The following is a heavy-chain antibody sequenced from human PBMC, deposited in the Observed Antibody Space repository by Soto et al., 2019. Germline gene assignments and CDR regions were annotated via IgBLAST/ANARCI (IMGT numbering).Heavy chain of an antibody. Sequence: QVQLVQSGAEVKKPGASVKVSCKASGYTFTSYDINWVRQATGQGREWMGWMNPNSGNTGYAQKFQGIVNMTRNTPISTAYRELSSMRSKDTAVYYCARNNVVPAARNWFDPWGQGTLVTVSS. CDR3: ARNNVVPAARNWFDP. D-gene: IGHD2-2*01. J-gene: IGHJ5*02. CDR2: MNPNSGNT. CDR1: GYTFTSYD. V-gene: IGHV1-8*01.